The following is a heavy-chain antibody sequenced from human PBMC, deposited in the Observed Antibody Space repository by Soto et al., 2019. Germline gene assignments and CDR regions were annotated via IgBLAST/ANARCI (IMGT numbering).Heavy chain of an antibody. V-gene: IGHV3-30-3*01. D-gene: IGHD3-9*01. CDR3: ARDQYDILTGPNY. CDR1: GFTFSGYA. Sequence: PGGSLRLSCAASGFTFSGYAMHWVRQAPGKGLEWVAVISYDGSNKYYADSVKGRFTISRDNSKNTLYLQMNGLRPEYAAVYYCARDQYDILTGPNYWGQGTLVTVSS. J-gene: IGHJ4*02. CDR2: ISYDGSNK.